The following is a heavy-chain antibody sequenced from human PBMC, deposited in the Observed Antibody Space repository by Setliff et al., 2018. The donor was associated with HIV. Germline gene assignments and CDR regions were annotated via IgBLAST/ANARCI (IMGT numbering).Heavy chain of an antibody. D-gene: IGHD3-3*01. CDR3: ARAKTIGVSAVFFDP. CDR1: GGSMNSDSYS. V-gene: IGHV4-61*09. J-gene: IGHJ5*02. CDR2: IYVGGSV. Sequence: RSETLSLTCTVSGGSMNSDSYSWTWLRQPAGKGPELIGHIYVGGSVIYNPSLASRVTISMVPSKNQFSLDLSSVTAADTAKYYCARAKTIGVSAVFFDPWGQGRPVTVSS.